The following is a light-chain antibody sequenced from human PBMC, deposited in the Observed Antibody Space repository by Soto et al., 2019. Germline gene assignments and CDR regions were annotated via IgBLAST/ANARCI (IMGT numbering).Light chain of an antibody. CDR2: GAL. V-gene: IGKV3-20*01. J-gene: IGKJ3*01. CDR1: QLVVTSY. Sequence: EIVLTQSPGTLFLSPGERATLSCRASQLVVTSYLHWYQHKPGQAPRLLISGALTRATGVPDRFSGSGSGTDFTLTISRLEPEDCAVYYCQLFGRSPTFGPGTKVHIK. CDR3: QLFGRSPT.